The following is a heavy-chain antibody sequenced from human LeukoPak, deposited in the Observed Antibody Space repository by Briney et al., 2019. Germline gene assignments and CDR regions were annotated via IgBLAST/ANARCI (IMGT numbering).Heavy chain of an antibody. J-gene: IGHJ4*02. CDR1: GFTFSGYW. D-gene: IGHD3-22*01. CDR2: IRSDGSIT. V-gene: IGHV3-74*01. Sequence: GGSLRLSCAASGFTFSGYWMHWVRQAPGKVLAWVSVIRSDGSITTYADSVKGRFTISRDTAKNTLYLQMNSLRVEDTAVYYCARVSISMIVVDLDYWGQGTLVTVSS. CDR3: ARVSISMIVVDLDY.